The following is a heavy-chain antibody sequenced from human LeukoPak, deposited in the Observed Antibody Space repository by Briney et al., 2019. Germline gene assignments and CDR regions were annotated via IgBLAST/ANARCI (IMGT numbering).Heavy chain of an antibody. D-gene: IGHD2-8*02. Sequence: ASVKVSCKASGYTVTSYYMHWVRQAPGQGLEWMGILNPSGGSSSYAQKFQGRATLTRATSTSTVYMELSSLRSEDTAVYYCASLRDYWYYYYYGMDVWGQGTTVTVSS. CDR1: GYTVTSYY. CDR3: ASLRDYWYYYYYGMDV. CDR2: LNPSGGSS. J-gene: IGHJ6*02. V-gene: IGHV1-46*01.